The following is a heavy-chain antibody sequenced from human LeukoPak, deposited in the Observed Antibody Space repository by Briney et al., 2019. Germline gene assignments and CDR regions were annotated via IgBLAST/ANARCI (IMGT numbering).Heavy chain of an antibody. V-gene: IGHV3-11*04. CDR3: ARDYHYYDSSGYYPHPYFDY. D-gene: IGHD3-22*01. Sequence: PGGSLRLSCAASGFTFSDYYMSWIRQAPGKGLEWVSYISSSGSTIYYADSVKGRFTISRDNAKNSLYLQMNSLRAEDTAVYYCARDYHYYDSSGYYPHPYFDYWGQETLVTVSS. CDR1: GFTFSDYY. J-gene: IGHJ4*02. CDR2: ISSSGSTI.